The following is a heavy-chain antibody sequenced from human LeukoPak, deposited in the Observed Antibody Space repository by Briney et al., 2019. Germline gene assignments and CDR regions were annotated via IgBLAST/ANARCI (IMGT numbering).Heavy chain of an antibody. CDR1: GGTFSSYA. D-gene: IGHD1-1*01. CDR3: ARDSGNDVCDY. CDR2: IIPILGIA. J-gene: IGHJ4*02. Sequence: SVKVSCKASGGTFSSYAISWVRQAPGQGLEWMGRIIPILGIANYAQKFQGRVTITADKSTSTAYMELSSLRSEDTAVYYCARDSGNDVCDYWGQGTLVTVSS. V-gene: IGHV1-69*04.